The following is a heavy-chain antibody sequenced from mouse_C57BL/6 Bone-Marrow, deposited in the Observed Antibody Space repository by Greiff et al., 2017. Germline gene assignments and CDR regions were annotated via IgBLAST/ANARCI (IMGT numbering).Heavy chain of an antibody. V-gene: IGHV1-81*01. D-gene: IGHD1-1*01. J-gene: IGHJ1*03. Sequence: QVQLQQSGAELARPGASVKLSCKASGYTFTSYGISWVKQRTGQGLEWIGEIYPRSGNTYYNEKFKGKATLTADKSSSTAYMELRSLTSEDSAVYFCARGFDYYGSSYGWYFDVWGTGTTVTVSS. CDR2: IYPRSGNT. CDR1: GYTFTSYG. CDR3: ARGFDYYGSSYGWYFDV.